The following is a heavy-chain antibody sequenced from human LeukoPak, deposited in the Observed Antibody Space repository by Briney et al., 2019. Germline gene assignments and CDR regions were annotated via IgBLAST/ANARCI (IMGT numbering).Heavy chain of an antibody. CDR2: IYSGGST. J-gene: IGHJ5*02. D-gene: IGHD5-24*01. CDR1: GFTVSSNY. V-gene: IGHV3-53*01. CDR3: AKDPVEMATTYNWFDP. Sequence: GGSLRLSCAASGFTVSSNYMSWVRQAPGKGLEWVSVIYSGGSTYYADSVKGRFTISRDNSKNTLYLQMNSLRAEDTAVYYCAKDPVEMATTYNWFDPWGQGTLVTVSS.